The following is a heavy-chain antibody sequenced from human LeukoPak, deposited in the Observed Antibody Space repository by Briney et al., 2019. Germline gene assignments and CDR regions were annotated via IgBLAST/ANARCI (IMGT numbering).Heavy chain of an antibody. CDR2: IKRKTDGGTT. J-gene: IGHJ4*02. D-gene: IGHD3-16*01. CDR3: TTLGAFDY. CDR1: GFTFSNAW. Sequence: PGGSLRLSCAASGFTFSNAWMSWVRQAPGKGLEWVGRIKRKTDGGTTDYAAPVKGRFSISRDDSKNTLYLQMNSLKTEDTAVYYCTTLGAFDYWGQGTLVTVSP. V-gene: IGHV3-15*01.